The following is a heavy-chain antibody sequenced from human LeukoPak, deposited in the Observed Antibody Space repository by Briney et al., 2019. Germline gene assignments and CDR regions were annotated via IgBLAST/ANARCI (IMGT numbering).Heavy chain of an antibody. CDR1: GGSFSGYY. J-gene: IGHJ4*02. CDR3: ARNLPGIAAAPFDY. V-gene: IGHV4-31*11. D-gene: IGHD6-13*01. Sequence: PSETLSLTCAVYGGSFSGYYWSWIRQHPGKGLEWIGYIYYSGSTYYNPSLKSRVTISVDTSKNQFSLKLSSVTAADTAVYYCARNLPGIAAAPFDYWGQGTLVTVSS. CDR2: IYYSGST.